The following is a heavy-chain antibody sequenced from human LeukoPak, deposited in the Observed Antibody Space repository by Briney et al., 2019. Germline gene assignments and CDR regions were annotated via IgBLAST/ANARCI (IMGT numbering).Heavy chain of an antibody. Sequence: PGGSLRQTRVCTGCIFRRYAMHWVRQAPGKGLEYVSAISINGGSTYYANSVKGRFTISRDNSKNTLYLQMGSLRAEDMALYYCARDLGYSSGHPFDYWGQGTLVTVSS. CDR1: GCIFRRYA. CDR2: ISINGGST. CDR3: ARDLGYSSGHPFDY. J-gene: IGHJ4*02. D-gene: IGHD6-19*01. V-gene: IGHV3-64*01.